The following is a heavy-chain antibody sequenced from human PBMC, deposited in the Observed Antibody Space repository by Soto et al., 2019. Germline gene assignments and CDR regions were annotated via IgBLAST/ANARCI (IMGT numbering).Heavy chain of an antibody. CDR1: GYTFTSYG. J-gene: IGHJ4*02. D-gene: IGHD3-3*01. CDR2: ISAYTGNT. V-gene: IGHV1-18*01. CDR3: ARGTGRYDFWSGNPLPYYFDY. Sequence: ASVKVSCKASGYTFTSYGISWVRQAPGQGLEWMGWISAYTGNTNYAQKLQGRVTMTTDTSTSTAYMELRSLRSDDTAVYYCARGTGRYDFWSGNPLPYYFDYWGQGTLVTVSS.